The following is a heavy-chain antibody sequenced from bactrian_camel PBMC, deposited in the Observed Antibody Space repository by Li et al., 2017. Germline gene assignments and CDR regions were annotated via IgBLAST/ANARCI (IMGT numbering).Heavy chain of an antibody. J-gene: IGHJ4*01. CDR2: IDSVGGSK. Sequence: HVQLVESGGGLVQPGGSLRLSCAASGLDFSRWYMAWVRQTPGKALEEVSSIDSVGGSKTYAESVKGRFTISRDNAKNTLYLQFNALKTEDTAMYYCAKLRGSWYDYNYWGQGTQVTVS. CDR1: GLDFSRWY. V-gene: IGHV3S1*01. CDR3: AKLRGSWYDYNY. D-gene: IGHD6*01.